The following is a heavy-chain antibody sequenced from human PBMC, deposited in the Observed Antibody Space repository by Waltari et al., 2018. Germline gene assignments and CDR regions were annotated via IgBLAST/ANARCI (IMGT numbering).Heavy chain of an antibody. J-gene: IGHJ4*02. Sequence: EVQLVESGGGLLQPGGSLRLSCAASGFTFSSSWIHWVRQPPGKGLLWVSRINPDGRTTNYADSVRGRFTISRDNAQNTVYLEMNSLRAEDTAVYFCTRGGNYYFDYWGRGTLVTVSS. D-gene: IGHD5-12*01. CDR3: TRGGNYYFDY. V-gene: IGHV3-74*01. CDR1: GFTFSSSW. CDR2: INPDGRTT.